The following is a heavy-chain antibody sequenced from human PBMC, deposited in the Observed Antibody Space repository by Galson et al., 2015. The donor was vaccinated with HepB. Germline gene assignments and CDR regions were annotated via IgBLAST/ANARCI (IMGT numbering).Heavy chain of an antibody. Sequence: LRLSCAGSGFTFRNYSINWVRRPPGKGLEWIWEMDHSGGTTYNPSLKSRVTISLDTSRNQFSLKLTSVTAADTAVYYCAVYFYDRSGHWGVDYWGQGTLLTVSS. CDR1: GFTFRNYS. J-gene: IGHJ4*02. CDR2: MDHSGGT. CDR3: AVYFYDRSGHWGVDY. D-gene: IGHD3-22*01. V-gene: IGHV4-34*08.